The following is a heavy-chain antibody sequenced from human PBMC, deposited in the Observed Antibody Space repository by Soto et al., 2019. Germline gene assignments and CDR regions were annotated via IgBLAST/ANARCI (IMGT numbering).Heavy chain of an antibody. J-gene: IGHJ4*02. Sequence: EVQLVESGGGLVQPGGSLRLSCAASGFTFSSYWMTWVRQAPGKGLEWVANIRPDGTEKYYVDSVKGRFTISRDDATNSLFLQMNSPRAEDTAVYYCARGRVGASGWGQGALVSVSS. V-gene: IGHV3-7*05. CDR2: IRPDGTEK. CDR3: ARGRVGASG. CDR1: GFTFSSYW. D-gene: IGHD1-26*01.